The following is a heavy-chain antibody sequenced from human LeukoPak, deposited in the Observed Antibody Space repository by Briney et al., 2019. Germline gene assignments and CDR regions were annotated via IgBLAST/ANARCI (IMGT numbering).Heavy chain of an antibody. V-gene: IGHV3-23*01. D-gene: IGHD2-2*01. Sequence: QLGGSLRLSCAASGFIFSSYALSWVRPAPGKGLEWVSTISGNGGTTYYADSVKGRFTISRDSSKNTLYLQMNSLRADDTAVYYCAQAPSVPAASEWGQGTLVTVSS. CDR3: AQAPSVPAASE. CDR1: GFIFSSYA. J-gene: IGHJ4*02. CDR2: ISGNGGTT.